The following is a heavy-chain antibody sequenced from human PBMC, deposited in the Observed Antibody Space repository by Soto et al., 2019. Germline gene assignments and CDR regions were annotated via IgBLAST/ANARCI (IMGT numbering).Heavy chain of an antibody. D-gene: IGHD2-8*01. CDR1: GLTVRRNY. CDR3: ATLGDGY. V-gene: IGHV3-66*01. CDR2: IYNAGST. J-gene: IGHJ4*02. Sequence: EVQLAESGGGLVQPGGSLRLSCAASGLTVRRNYMSWVRQAPGKGLEWVSVIYNAGSTNYADSVKGRFTISRDNSKNTLYLQMNSLRVEDTAVYYCATLGDGYWGQGTLVTVSS.